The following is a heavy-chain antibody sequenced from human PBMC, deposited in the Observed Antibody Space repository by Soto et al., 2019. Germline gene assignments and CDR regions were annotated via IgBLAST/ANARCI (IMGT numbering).Heavy chain of an antibody. CDR3: ARRITMIVVVSGFDY. V-gene: IGHV1-46*01. Sequence: ASVKVSCKASGYTFTSYYMHWVRQAPGQGLEWMGIINPSGGSTSYAQKFQGRVTMTRDTSTSTVYMELSSLRAEDTAVYYCARRITMIVVVSGFDYWGQGTLVTVSS. D-gene: IGHD3-22*01. CDR2: INPSGGST. J-gene: IGHJ4*02. CDR1: GYTFTSYY.